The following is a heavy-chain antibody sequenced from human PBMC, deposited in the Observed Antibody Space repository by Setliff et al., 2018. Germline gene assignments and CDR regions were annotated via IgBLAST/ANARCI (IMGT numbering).Heavy chain of an antibody. J-gene: IGHJ4*02. V-gene: IGHV3-48*04. D-gene: IGHD4-17*01. CDR2: ISSRSGDAM. Sequence: PGGSLRLSCAASGFTFSTYAMNWLRQAPGKGLEWVSYISSRSGDAMYYTDSVKGRFTISRDNAKNSLYLQMNSLRAEDTAVYYCARGHTTVSTGYWGQGTLVTVSS. CDR1: GFTFSTYA. CDR3: ARGHTTVSTGY.